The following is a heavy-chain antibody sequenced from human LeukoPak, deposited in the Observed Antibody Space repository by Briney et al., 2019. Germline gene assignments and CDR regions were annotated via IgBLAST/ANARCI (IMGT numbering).Heavy chain of an antibody. CDR2: IQSGGAT. D-gene: IGHD6-13*01. V-gene: IGHV3-53*01. J-gene: IGHJ5*02. CDR3: AKRPGKAAAGPFDP. CDR1: GFTVSSNF. Sequence: GGSLRLSCAASGFTVSSNFMYWVRQAPGKGLEWVSVIQSGGATNYADSVKGRFTIYRDNPKNTLYLQMNSLRAEDTAIYYCAKRPGKAAAGPFDPWGQGTLVTVSS.